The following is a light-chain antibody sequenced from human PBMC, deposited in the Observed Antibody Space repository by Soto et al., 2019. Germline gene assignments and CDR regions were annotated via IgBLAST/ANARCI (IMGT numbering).Light chain of an antibody. CDR2: AAA. CDR1: QSVSSSN. J-gene: IGKJ4*01. V-gene: IGKV3-20*01. CDR3: QHYGGSPTLI. Sequence: EIVLTQSPGTLSLSPGDRATLSCRASQSVSSSNLAWYLQKPGQAPRLLIYAAARRATGIPDRFSGSGSGTDYTLIISRLEPEDFVVYYCQHYGGSPTLIFGGGNKVEIK.